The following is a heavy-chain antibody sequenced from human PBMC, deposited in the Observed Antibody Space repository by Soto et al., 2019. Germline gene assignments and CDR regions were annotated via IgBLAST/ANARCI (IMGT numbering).Heavy chain of an antibody. CDR1: GGFVSSGSYY. Sequence: QVQLQQWGAGLLKPSETLSLTCAVYGGFVSSGSYYWSWIRQPPGKGLEWIGEMSHSGGTHFNPSLKSRGTISVDTSKNQFSLKMSPVTAADTALYYCARVERGTATTVVDAFDIWGPGTMVTVSS. CDR3: ARVERGTATTVVDAFDI. CDR2: MSHSGGT. D-gene: IGHD1-1*01. V-gene: IGHV4-34*01. J-gene: IGHJ3*02.